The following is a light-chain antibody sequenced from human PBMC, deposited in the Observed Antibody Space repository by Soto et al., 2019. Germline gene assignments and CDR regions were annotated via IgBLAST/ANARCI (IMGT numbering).Light chain of an antibody. CDR3: QQYNNLPA. CDR1: QSVSSN. Sequence: EIVMTQSPATLSVSPGERATLSCRASQSVSSNLAWYQQKPGQAPRLLMHGASTRATGIPARFSGSGSGTEFTLTISSLQSEDFAVYYCQQYNNLPAFGGGTKVEIK. J-gene: IGKJ4*01. V-gene: IGKV3-15*01. CDR2: GAS.